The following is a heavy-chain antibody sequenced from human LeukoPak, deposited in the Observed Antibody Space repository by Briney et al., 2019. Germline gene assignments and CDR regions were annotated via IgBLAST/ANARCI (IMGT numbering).Heavy chain of an antibody. V-gene: IGHV3-48*01. J-gene: IGHJ4*02. Sequence: PGGSLRLSCAASGLTISSYSMNWVRQAPGKGLQWVSYISSSSSTIYYADSVKGRFTISRDNAKNSLYLQMNGRRAEDTAVYYCARALWFGETFPAYWGQGTLVTVSS. D-gene: IGHD3-10*01. CDR2: ISSSSSTI. CDR3: ARALWFGETFPAY. CDR1: GLTISSYS.